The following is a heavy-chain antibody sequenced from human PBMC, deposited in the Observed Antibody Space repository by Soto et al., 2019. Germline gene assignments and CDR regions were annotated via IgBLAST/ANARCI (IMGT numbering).Heavy chain of an antibody. CDR3: ARFGVPDADVYYYGMDV. CDR1: GGTFSSYA. V-gene: IGHV1-69*13. D-gene: IGHD2-2*01. CDR2: IIPIFGTA. Sequence: ASVKVSCKASGGTFSSYAISWVRQAPGQGLEWMGGIIPIFGTANYAQKFQGRVTITADESTSTAYMELSSLRSEDTAVYYCARFGVPDADVYYYGMDVWGQGTTVTVSS. J-gene: IGHJ6*02.